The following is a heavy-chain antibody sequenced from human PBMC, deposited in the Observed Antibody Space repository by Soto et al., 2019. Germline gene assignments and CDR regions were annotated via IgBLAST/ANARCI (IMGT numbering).Heavy chain of an antibody. CDR3: ARAPRITMVRGAYYYYYYMDV. J-gene: IGHJ6*03. CDR1: GGSFSGYY. Sequence: PSETLSLTCAVYGGSFSGYYWSWIRQPPGKGLEWIGEINHSGSTNYNPSLKSRVTISVDTSKNQFSLKLSSVTAADTAVYYCARAPRITMVRGAYYYYYYMDVWGKGTTVTVSS. CDR2: INHSGST. D-gene: IGHD3-10*01. V-gene: IGHV4-34*01.